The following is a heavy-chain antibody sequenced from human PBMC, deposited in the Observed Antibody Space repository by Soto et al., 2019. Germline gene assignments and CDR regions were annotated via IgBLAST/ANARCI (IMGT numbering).Heavy chain of an antibody. CDR3: ARDYQTSLPAAPPPDY. V-gene: IGHV1-18*01. Sequence: QVQLVQSGAEVKKPGASVKVSCKASGYTFTSYGISWVRQAPGQGLEWMGWISAYNGNTNYAQKLQGRVTMTTDTSTGTAYMELRSLRSDGAAVYYCARDYQTSLPAAPPPDYWGQGTLVTVSS. CDR1: GYTFTSYG. J-gene: IGHJ4*02. D-gene: IGHD2-2*01. CDR2: ISAYNGNT.